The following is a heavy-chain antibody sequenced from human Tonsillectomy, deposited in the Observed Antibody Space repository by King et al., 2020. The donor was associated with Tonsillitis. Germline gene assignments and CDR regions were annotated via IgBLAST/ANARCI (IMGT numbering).Heavy chain of an antibody. CDR2: INAGNGNT. CDR1: GYTFTSYA. D-gene: IGHD3-3*01. Sequence: VQLVQSGAEVKKPGASVKVSCKASGYTFTSYAMHWVRQAPGQRLEWMGWINAGNGNTKYSQKFQGRVTITRDTSASTAYMELSSLRSEDTAVYYCARAPLYYDFWSGYYYWGQGTLVTVSS. V-gene: IGHV1-3*01. CDR3: ARAPLYYDFWSGYYY. J-gene: IGHJ4*02.